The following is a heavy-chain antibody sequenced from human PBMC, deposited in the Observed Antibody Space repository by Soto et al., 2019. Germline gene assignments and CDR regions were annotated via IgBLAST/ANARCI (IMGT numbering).Heavy chain of an antibody. CDR3: ATGEPYYDFWSGPNLGAFDI. CDR2: IYSGGST. Sequence: GESLKISCAASGFTVSSNYMSWVRQAPGKGLEWVSVIYSGGSTYYADSVKGRFTISRHNSKNTLYLQMNSLRAEDTAVYYCATGEPYYDFWSGPNLGAFDIWGQGTMVTVSS. CDR1: GFTVSSNY. J-gene: IGHJ3*02. V-gene: IGHV3-53*04. D-gene: IGHD3-3*01.